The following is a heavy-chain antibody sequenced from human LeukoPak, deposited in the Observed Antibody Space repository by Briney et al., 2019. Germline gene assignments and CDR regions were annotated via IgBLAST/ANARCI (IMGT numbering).Heavy chain of an antibody. V-gene: IGHV1-2*02. CDR2: INTISGGT. D-gene: IGHD6-19*01. CDR3: ARGREVAGTVGY. Sequence: GASVNASCKASGYTFTAYYIHWVRQAPGQGLEWIGWINTISGGTNYAQKFQGRVTMTRDTSISTAYMELSRLTSDDTAVYYCARGREVAGTVGYWGHGTLVTVSS. CDR1: GYTFTAYY. J-gene: IGHJ4*01.